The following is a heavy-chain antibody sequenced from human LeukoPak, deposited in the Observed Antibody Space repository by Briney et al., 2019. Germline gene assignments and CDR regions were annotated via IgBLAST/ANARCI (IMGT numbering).Heavy chain of an antibody. CDR3: ARDVSSVATAAPGHWGVDV. V-gene: IGHV1-2*02. CDR1: GYTFTGYY. J-gene: IGHJ6*02. D-gene: IGHD6-13*01. CDR2: TNPNTGDI. Sequence: ASVKVSCKTSGYTFTGYYIHWVRQAPGQGLEWLGWTNPNTGDINYAQKFQDRVTTTRDTSISTAYMELSSLRSDDTAVYYCARDVSSVATAAPGHWGVDVWGQGTTVTVSS.